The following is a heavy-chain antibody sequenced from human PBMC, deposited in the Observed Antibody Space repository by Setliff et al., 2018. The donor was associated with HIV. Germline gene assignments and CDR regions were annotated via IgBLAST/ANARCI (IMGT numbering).Heavy chain of an antibody. J-gene: IGHJ4*02. CDR2: VYYSGST. D-gene: IGHD6-13*01. V-gene: IGHV4-39*07. CDR3: ARVGYSISWYVISGPFDY. CDR1: GGSISSSSYY. Sequence: PSETLSLTCIVSGGSISSSSYYWGWIRQPPGKGLEWIGTVYYSGSTYYNPSLKSRVTISVDTSENQFSLKLSSVTAADTAVYYCARVGYSISWYVISGPFDYWGQGILVTVSS.